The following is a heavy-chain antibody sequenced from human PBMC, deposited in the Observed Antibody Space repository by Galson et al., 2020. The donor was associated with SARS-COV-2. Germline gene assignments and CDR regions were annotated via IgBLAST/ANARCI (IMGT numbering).Heavy chain of an antibody. Sequence: KMSGPTLVKPTETHTLTCTVSGFSLSNARMGVSWIRQPPGKALEWLAHIFSNDEKSYSTSLKSRPTISKDTSKSQVVLTMTNMDPVDTATYYCARMDLGGYQLLTHYMGVWGKGTAVTVSS. CDR2: IFSNDEK. CDR3: ARMDLGGYQLLTHYMGV. CDR1: GFSLSNARMG. V-gene: IGHV2-26*01. D-gene: IGHD2-2*01. J-gene: IGHJ6*03.